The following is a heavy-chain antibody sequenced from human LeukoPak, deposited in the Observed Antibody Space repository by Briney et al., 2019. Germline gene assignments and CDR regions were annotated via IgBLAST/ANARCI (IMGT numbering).Heavy chain of an antibody. D-gene: IGHD2-15*01. CDR1: GGSFSGYY. Sequence: SETLSLTCAVYGGSFSGYYWSWIRQPPGKGLEWIGEINHSGNTNYNPSLKSRVTISVDTSKNQFSLKLSSVTAADTAVYYCARRIYCSGGSCYSAPFDYWGQGTLVTVSS. V-gene: IGHV4-34*01. J-gene: IGHJ4*02. CDR2: INHSGNT. CDR3: ARRIYCSGGSCYSAPFDY.